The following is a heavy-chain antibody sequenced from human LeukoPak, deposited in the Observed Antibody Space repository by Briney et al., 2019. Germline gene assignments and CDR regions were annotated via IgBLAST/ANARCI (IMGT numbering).Heavy chain of an antibody. D-gene: IGHD3-16*01. J-gene: IGHJ4*02. CDR1: GFTFSSFE. Sequence: PGGSLRLSCAASGFTFSSFEMNWVRQAPGKGLEWVSYISSSHSTIYYADSVKGRFTISRDNAKNSLYLQMNSLRVEDTAVYYCAREGVMAPYYFDYWGQGTLVTVSS. CDR3: AREGVMAPYYFDY. CDR2: ISSSHSTI. V-gene: IGHV3-48*03.